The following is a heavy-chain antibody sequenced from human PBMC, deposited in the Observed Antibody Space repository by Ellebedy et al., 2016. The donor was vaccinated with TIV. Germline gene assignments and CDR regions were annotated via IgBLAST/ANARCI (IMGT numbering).Heavy chain of an antibody. CDR3: ARGGGNIRRKSLDL. Sequence: SETLSLXXSFSGESFSAYYWTWSRQPPGKGLEWIGEISHGGNTNYSPSLKSRVTISMDTSKNQFSLKLDSLTAADTALYYCARGGGNIRRKSLDLWGQGTMVIVSS. V-gene: IGHV4-34*01. CDR1: GESFSAYY. D-gene: IGHD4-23*01. J-gene: IGHJ3*01. CDR2: ISHGGNT.